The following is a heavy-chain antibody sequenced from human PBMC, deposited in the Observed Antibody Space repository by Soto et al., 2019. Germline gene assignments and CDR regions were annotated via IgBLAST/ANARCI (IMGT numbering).Heavy chain of an antibody. CDR2: ITTSDST. CDR1: GFTFSNYA. D-gene: IGHD2-15*01. V-gene: IGHV3-23*01. Sequence: GGSLRLSCATSGFTFSNYAMSWVRQAPGKGLECVSTITTSDSTYYADSVKGRFTISIDSSKNTVDLQMNSLRADDTAIYYCAFRNYIGYCSGVSCYHYFDFWGLGTLVTVSS. CDR3: AFRNYIGYCSGVSCYHYFDF. J-gene: IGHJ4*02.